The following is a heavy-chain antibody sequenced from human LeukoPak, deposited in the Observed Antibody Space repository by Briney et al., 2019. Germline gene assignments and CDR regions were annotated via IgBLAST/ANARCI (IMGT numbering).Heavy chain of an antibody. CDR3: AALGGEGGPFRLGATTFAFDI. Sequence: GASVKVSCKASGFTFTSSAVQWVRQARGQRLEWIGWIVVGSGNTNYAQKFQERVTITRDMSTSTAYRELSSLRSEDTAVYYCAALGGEGGPFRLGATTFAFDIWGQGTMVTVSS. CDR1: GFTFTSSA. V-gene: IGHV1-58*01. D-gene: IGHD1-26*01. J-gene: IGHJ3*02. CDR2: IVVGSGNT.